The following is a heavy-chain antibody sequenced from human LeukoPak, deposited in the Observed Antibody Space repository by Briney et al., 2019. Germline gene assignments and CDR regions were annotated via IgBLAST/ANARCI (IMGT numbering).Heavy chain of an antibody. CDR2: INSDGSST. V-gene: IGHV3-74*01. Sequence: GGSLRLSCAVSGFTFSSYWMHWVRQAPGKRLVWVSRINSDGSSTIHADSVKGRFTISRDNAKNTLYLQMNSLRAEDTAVYYCAREASAAMVPWGQGTLVTVSS. D-gene: IGHD5-18*01. CDR3: AREASAAMVP. J-gene: IGHJ5*02. CDR1: GFTFSSYW.